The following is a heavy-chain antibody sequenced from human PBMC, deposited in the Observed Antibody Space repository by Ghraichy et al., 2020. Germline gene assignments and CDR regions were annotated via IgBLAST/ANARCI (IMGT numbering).Heavy chain of an antibody. CDR2: ITSSSRTI. CDR1: GFTFSGYN. V-gene: IGHV3-48*02. Sequence: SLRLSCVGSGFTFSGYNMNWVRQSPGKGLEWVSYITSSSRTIFYADSVKGRFTISRDNAQNSLYLQMNSLRDEDTAIYYCARASSVVRFYYYDGMDVWGQGTTVTVSS. J-gene: IGHJ6*02. D-gene: IGHD4-23*01. CDR3: ARASSVVRFYYYDGMDV.